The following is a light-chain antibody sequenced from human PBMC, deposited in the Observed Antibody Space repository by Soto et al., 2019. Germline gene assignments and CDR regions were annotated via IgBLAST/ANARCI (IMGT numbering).Light chain of an antibody. CDR1: HTISSSY. Sequence: EIVLTQSPGTLSLSPGERATLSCRASHTISSSYLAWYQQKPGQAPRLLMYGISRRATGIPDRFSGSGSGTDFTLTISSLQSEDFAIYYCQQYNNWPITFGQGTRLEIK. J-gene: IGKJ5*01. V-gene: IGKV3-20*01. CDR2: GIS. CDR3: QQYNNWPIT.